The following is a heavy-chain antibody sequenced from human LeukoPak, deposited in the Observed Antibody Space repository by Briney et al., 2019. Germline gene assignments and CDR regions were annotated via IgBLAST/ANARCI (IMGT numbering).Heavy chain of an antibody. CDR3: ARSIGLTGGGVDV. CDR1: GFTFSDYY. J-gene: IGHJ6*02. D-gene: IGHD3-9*01. CDR2: IINGGSTI. V-gene: IGHV3-11*01. Sequence: GGSLRLSCAASGFTFSDYYMSWIRQAPGKGLEWVSYIINGGSTIHHADSVKGRFIISRDNAKNTLYLQMNSLRAEDTAVYYCARSIGLTGGGVDVWGQGTTVTVSS.